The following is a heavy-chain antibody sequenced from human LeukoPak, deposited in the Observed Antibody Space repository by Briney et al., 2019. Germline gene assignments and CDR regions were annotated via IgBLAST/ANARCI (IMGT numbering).Heavy chain of an antibody. J-gene: IGHJ4*02. V-gene: IGHV4-31*03. CDR2: ISSSGSP. CDR3: ARADNLNAFDY. CDR1: GGSISSGGYF. D-gene: IGHD1-1*01. Sequence: PSETLSLTCTVSGGSISSGGYFWSWIRHHPGKGLEWIGSISSSGSPLYSPSLKRRVTISVDTSKNQFYLNLSSVTAADTAVYYCARADNLNAFDYWGQGTRVTVSS.